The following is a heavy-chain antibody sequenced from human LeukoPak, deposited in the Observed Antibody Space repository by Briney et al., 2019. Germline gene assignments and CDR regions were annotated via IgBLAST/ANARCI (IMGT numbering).Heavy chain of an antibody. CDR1: GYSISSGYY. CDR2: LYHGGGT. D-gene: IGHD2-15*01. J-gene: IGHJ6*02. CDR3: ARSCSGGSCYYYYSMDV. Sequence: PSETLSLTCTVSGYSISSGYYWGWIRQPPGKGLEWIGTLYHGGGTYYSPSLKSRVTISVDMSKNQFSLNLTSMTAADTAVYYCARSCSGGSCYYYYSMDVWGQGTTVTVSS. V-gene: IGHV4-38-2*02.